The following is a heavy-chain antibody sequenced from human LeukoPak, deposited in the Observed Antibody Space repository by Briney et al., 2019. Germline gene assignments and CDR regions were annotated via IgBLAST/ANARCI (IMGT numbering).Heavy chain of an antibody. Sequence: SETLSLTCTVSGGSISSYYWSWIRQPPGKGLEWIGYIYYSGSTNYNPSLKSRVTISVDTSKNQFSLKLSSVTAADTAVYYCARHVDTAMVAWYFDLWGRGTLVTVSS. D-gene: IGHD5-18*01. J-gene: IGHJ2*01. V-gene: IGHV4-59*08. CDR3: ARHVDTAMVAWYFDL. CDR2: IYYSGST. CDR1: GGSISSYY.